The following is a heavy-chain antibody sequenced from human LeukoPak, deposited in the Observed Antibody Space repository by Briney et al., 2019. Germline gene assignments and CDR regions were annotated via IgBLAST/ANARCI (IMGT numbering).Heavy chain of an antibody. CDR1: GYTFTSYG. V-gene: IGHV1-18*01. CDR3: AKYSSSWYREYYYYGMDA. J-gene: IGHJ6*02. CDR2: ISAYNGNT. Sequence: ASVKVSCKASGYTFTSYGISWVRQAPGQGLEWMGWISAYNGNTNYAQKLQGRVTMTTDTSTSTAYMELRSLRSDDTAVYYCAKYSSSWYREYYYYGMDAWGQGTTVTVSS. D-gene: IGHD6-13*01.